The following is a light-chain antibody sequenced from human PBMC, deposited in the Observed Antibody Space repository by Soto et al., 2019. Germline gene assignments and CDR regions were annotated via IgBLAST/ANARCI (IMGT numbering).Light chain of an antibody. J-gene: IGKJ4*01. CDR2: AAS. CDR3: QKYNSAPPLT. Sequence: DIQMTQSPSSLSASVGDRVTITCRASQGISNYLAWYQQKPGKVPKLLIYAASTLESGVPSRFSGSGSGTDFTLTISSLQPEDVATYYCQKYNSAPPLTFGGGTKVEIK. V-gene: IGKV1-27*01. CDR1: QGISNY.